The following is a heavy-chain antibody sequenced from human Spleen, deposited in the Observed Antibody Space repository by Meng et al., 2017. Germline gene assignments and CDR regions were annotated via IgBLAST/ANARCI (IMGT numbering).Heavy chain of an antibody. CDR3: ARDGPYGDLKS. CDR1: GFTVSRNY. J-gene: IGHJ4*02. D-gene: IGHD4-17*01. Sequence: GESLKISCEASGFTVSRNYMSWVRQAPGKGLEWVANIKQDGSEKYYVDSVKGRFTISRDNAKNSLYLQMNSLRAEDTAVYYCARDGPYGDLKSWGQGTLVTVSS. V-gene: IGHV3-7*01. CDR2: IKQDGSEK.